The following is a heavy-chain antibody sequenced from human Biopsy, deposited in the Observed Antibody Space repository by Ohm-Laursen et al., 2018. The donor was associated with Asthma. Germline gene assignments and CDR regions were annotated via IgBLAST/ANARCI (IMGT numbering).Heavy chain of an antibody. J-gene: IGHJ4*02. V-gene: IGHV5-51*01. CDR3: ARLAYGSGSFFDF. CDR2: IFPGDSDT. CDR1: GYIFTSYW. D-gene: IGHD3-10*01. Sequence: ESLRISCKPSGYIFTSYWIGWVRQMPGKGLEWMGIIFPGDSDTIYSPSFQGQVTISADKSISTAYLQWSSLKASDTAIYYCARLAYGSGSFFDFWGQGTLVTVAS.